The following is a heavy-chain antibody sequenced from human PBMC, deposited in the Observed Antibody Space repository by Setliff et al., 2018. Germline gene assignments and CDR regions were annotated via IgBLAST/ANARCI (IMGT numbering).Heavy chain of an antibody. J-gene: IGHJ6*02. Sequence: KPSETLSLTCTVSGGSISSGSYYWSWIRQPAGKGLEWIGHIYTSGGTNYNPSLKSRVTISIDTSKTQFSLNLNSVTAADTATYYCARAPRIAAAGTWSAGYGMDVWGQGTTVTVSS. V-gene: IGHV4-61*09. D-gene: IGHD6-13*01. CDR2: IYTSGGT. CDR3: ARAPRIAAAGTWSAGYGMDV. CDR1: GGSISSGSYY.